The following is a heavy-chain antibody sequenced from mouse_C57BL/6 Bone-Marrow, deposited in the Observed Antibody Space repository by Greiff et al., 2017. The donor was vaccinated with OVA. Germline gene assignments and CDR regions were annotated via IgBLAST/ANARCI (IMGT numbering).Heavy chain of an antibody. CDR1: GYTFTDYA. CDR3: AGREGNYVGY. V-gene: IGHV1-67*01. CDR2: ISTYDGDA. Sequence: VKLQQSGPELVKPGVSVKISCKGSGYTFTDYAMHWVKQSHAKSLEWMGVISTYDGDANYNQKFKEKATMTVDKSYSTAYMELARMTSEDSDVYYCAGREGNYVGYWGQGTTLTVSS. J-gene: IGHJ2*01.